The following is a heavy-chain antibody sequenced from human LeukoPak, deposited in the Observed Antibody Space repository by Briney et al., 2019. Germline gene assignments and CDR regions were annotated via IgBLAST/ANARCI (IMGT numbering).Heavy chain of an antibody. CDR2: ISPSGDIT. D-gene: IGHD3-22*01. CDR3: AKDPTDFDSSGQTYFDY. J-gene: IGHJ4*02. V-gene: IGHV3-23*01. Sequence: GGSLRLSCAASGFTFSNHGMNWVRQAPGKGLEWVSGISPSGDITYYADSVKGRFTISRDNSKNTLYLEVISLTAEDTAVYYCAKDPTDFDSSGQTYFDYWGQGSLVTVSS. CDR1: GFTFSNHG.